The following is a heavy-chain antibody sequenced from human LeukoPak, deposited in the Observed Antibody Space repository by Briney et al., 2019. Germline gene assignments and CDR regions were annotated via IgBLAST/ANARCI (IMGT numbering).Heavy chain of an antibody. D-gene: IGHD3-16*01. Sequence: ASVKVSCKASGYTFTCYYMHWVRQAPGQGLEWMGRINPNSGGTNYAQKFQGRVTMTRDTSISTAYMELSRLRSDDTAVYYCARDPAYDGIDYWGQGTLVTVSS. CDR3: ARDPAYDGIDY. CDR2: INPNSGGT. J-gene: IGHJ4*02. CDR1: GYTFTCYY. V-gene: IGHV1-2*06.